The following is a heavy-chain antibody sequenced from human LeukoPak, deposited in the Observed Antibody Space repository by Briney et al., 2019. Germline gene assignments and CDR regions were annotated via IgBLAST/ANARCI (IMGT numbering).Heavy chain of an antibody. J-gene: IGHJ5*02. CDR2: IRYDGSNK. CDR3: ARDSRFGATRPNWFDP. CDR1: GFTFSSYG. Sequence: GGSLRLSCAASGFTFSSYGMHWVRQAPGKGLEWVAFIRYDGSNKYYADSVKGRFTISRDNAKNSLYLQMNSLRAEDTAVYYCARDSRFGATRPNWFDPWGQGTLVTVSS. D-gene: IGHD1-26*01. V-gene: IGHV3-30*02.